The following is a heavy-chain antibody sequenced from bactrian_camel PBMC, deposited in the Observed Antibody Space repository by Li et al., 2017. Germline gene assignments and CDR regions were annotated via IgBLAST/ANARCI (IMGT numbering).Heavy chain of an antibody. D-gene: IGHD1*01. CDR1: DQSSKTTC. V-gene: IGHV3S1*01. J-gene: IGHJ4*01. CDR3: AAADFALGAGLLSPSKFPF. CDR2: INRGHGVP. Sequence: HVQLVESGGGSVQTGGSLILSCAASDQSSKTTCISWFRQIPGNERERVSTINRGHGVPYIADSVKGRFTLSRDDAKNTVYLQMSKLTTEDTAMYYCAAADFALGAGLLSPSKFPFWGQGTQVTVS.